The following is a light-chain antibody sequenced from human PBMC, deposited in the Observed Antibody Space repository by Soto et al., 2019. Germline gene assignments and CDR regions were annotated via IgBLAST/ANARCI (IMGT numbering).Light chain of an antibody. Sequence: DIQMTQSPSSLSASVGDRVTIACQASQYISNYLNWYQQKPGIAPKLLIHDASNLEVGVPSRFSGSGSGTDFILTISSPQPEDVATYYCQQYDKLPLTVGGGTKVDVK. J-gene: IGKJ4*01. CDR3: QQYDKLPLT. CDR1: QYISNY. V-gene: IGKV1-33*01. CDR2: DAS.